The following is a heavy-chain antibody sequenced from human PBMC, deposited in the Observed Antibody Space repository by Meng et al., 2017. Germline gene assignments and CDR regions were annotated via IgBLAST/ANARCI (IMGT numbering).Heavy chain of an antibody. V-gene: IGHV3-23*01. Sequence: GESLKISCAASGFTFSNYGMSWVRQAPGKGLEWVSSVTGSGRSTFYADFVKGRFTISRDNSKNTLYLQMNSLRAEDTAVYYCARESISSSWFYFDYWGQGTLVTVSS. CDR3: ARESISSSWFYFDY. CDR1: GFTFSNYG. D-gene: IGHD6-13*01. J-gene: IGHJ4*02. CDR2: VTGSGRST.